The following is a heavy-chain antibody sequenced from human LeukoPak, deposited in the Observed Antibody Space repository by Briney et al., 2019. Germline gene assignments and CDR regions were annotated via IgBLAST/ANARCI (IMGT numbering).Heavy chain of an antibody. V-gene: IGHV3-30*18. CDR3: AKENCSSTSCYLDGYSSSWVY. CDR1: GFTFSSYG. J-gene: IGHJ4*02. D-gene: IGHD2-2*01. CDR2: ISYDGSNK. Sequence: GGSLRLSCAASGFTFSSYGMHWVRQAPGKGLEWVAVISYDGSNKYYADSAKGRFTISRDNSKNTLYLQMNSLRAEDTAVYYCAKENCSSTSCYLDGYSSSWVYWGQGTLVTVSS.